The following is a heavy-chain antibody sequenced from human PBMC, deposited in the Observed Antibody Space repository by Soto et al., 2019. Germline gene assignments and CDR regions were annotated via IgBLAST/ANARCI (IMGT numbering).Heavy chain of an antibody. J-gene: IGHJ3*02. CDR2: IYYSGST. CDR1: GGSISSYY. CDR3: ARVMSDCSGGSCYFDAFDI. V-gene: IGHV4-59*01. Sequence: PSETLSLTCSVSGGSISSYYWSWIRQPPWKGLQWIGYIYYSGSTNYNPSLESRVTISVDTSKNQFSLNLSSVTAADTAVYYCARVMSDCSGGSCYFDAFDIWGQGTMVTVSS. D-gene: IGHD2-15*01.